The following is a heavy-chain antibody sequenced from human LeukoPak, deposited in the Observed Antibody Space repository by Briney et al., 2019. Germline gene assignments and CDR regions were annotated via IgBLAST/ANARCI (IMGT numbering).Heavy chain of an antibody. CDR3: AREYYYDSSGCLDY. D-gene: IGHD3-22*01. V-gene: IGHV3-48*01. J-gene: IGHJ4*02. CDR1: GFTFSSYS. CDR2: ISSSSSTI. Sequence: PGGSLRLSCAASGFTFSSYSMNWVRQAPGKGLEWVSYISSSSSTIYYADSVKGRFTISRDNAKNSLYLQMNSLRAEDTAVYYCAREYYYDSSGCLDYWGQGTLVTVSS.